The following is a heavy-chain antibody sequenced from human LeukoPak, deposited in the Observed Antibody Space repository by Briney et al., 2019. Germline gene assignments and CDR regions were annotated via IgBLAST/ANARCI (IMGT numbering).Heavy chain of an antibody. J-gene: IGHJ3*02. CDR1: GGSISSYY. CDR3: AADPGTTYLAFDI. Sequence: SETLSLTCTVSGGSISSYYWSWIRQPPGKGLEWIGYIYYSGSTNYNPSLKSRVTISVDTSKNQFSLKLSSVTAADTAVYYCAADPGTTYLAFDIWGQGTMVTVSS. D-gene: IGHD1-1*01. CDR2: IYYSGST. V-gene: IGHV4-59*01.